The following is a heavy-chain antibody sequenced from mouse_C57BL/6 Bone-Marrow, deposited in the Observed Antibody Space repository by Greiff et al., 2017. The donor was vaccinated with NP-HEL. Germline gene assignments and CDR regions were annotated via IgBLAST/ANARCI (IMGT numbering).Heavy chain of an antibody. J-gene: IGHJ3*01. CDR1: GFSLTSYG. D-gene: IGHD2-4*01. Sequence: MKLMESGPGLVQPSQSLSITCTVSGFSLTSYGVHWVRQSPGKGLEWLGVIWSGGSTDYNAAFISRLSISKDNSKSQVFFKMNSLQADDTAIYYCARFYYDYDWFAYWGQGTLVTVSA. CDR2: IWSGGST. V-gene: IGHV2-2*01. CDR3: ARFYYDYDWFAY.